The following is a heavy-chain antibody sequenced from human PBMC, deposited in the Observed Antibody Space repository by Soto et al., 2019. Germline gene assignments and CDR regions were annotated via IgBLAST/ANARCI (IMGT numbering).Heavy chain of an antibody. D-gene: IGHD3-22*01. CDR3: ARNYYDSGGGFDY. CDR1: VFTVNSNS. J-gene: IGHJ4*02. CDR2: IYSDDST. V-gene: IGHV3-53*01. Sequence: GSLRLSSAATVFTVNSNSMSWVRQAPGKGLEWVSVIYSDDSTYYADSVKGRFTISRDNSNNTLYLQMNSLRAEDTAVYYCARNYYDSGGGFDYWGQGP.